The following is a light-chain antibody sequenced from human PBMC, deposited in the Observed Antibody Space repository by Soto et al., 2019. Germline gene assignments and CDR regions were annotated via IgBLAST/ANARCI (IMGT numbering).Light chain of an antibody. V-gene: IGKV3-15*01. Sequence: EIVMTQSPATLSVSPGERATLSCRASQSVSIHLAWYQQKRGQSPRLLIYGASTRPTGIPARFSGSGSGTEFTLTISSLQSEDFAVYFCQQYSNWPDTFGQGTKLEIK. CDR2: GAS. J-gene: IGKJ2*01. CDR1: QSVSIH. CDR3: QQYSNWPDT.